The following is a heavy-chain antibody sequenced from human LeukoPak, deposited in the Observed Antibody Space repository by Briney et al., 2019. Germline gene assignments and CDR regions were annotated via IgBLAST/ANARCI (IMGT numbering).Heavy chain of an antibody. J-gene: IGHJ4*02. CDR2: ISSSSSYI. V-gene: IGHV3-21*01. Sequence: PSETLSLTCTVSGGSISSSSYYWGWIRQPPGKGLEWVSSISSSSSYIYYADSVKGRFTISRDNAKNSLYLQMNSLRAEDTAVYYCARYFRSSGYFYFDYWGPGTLVTVSS. D-gene: IGHD3-22*01. CDR1: GGSISSSS. CDR3: ARYFRSSGYFYFDY.